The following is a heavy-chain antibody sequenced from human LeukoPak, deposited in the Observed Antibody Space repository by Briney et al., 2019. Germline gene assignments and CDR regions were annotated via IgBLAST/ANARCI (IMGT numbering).Heavy chain of an antibody. V-gene: IGHV3-23*01. CDR2: ISGSGGST. CDR3: AKDPGVYATPAWDY. Sequence: GGSLRLSCAASGFTFSTYAMSWVRQAPGKGLEWVSAISGSGGSTYYADSVKGRFTISRDNSKNTLYLQLNSLRAEDTAVYYCAKDPGVYATPAWDYWGQGTLVTVSS. J-gene: IGHJ4*02. CDR1: GFTFSTYA. D-gene: IGHD2-8*01.